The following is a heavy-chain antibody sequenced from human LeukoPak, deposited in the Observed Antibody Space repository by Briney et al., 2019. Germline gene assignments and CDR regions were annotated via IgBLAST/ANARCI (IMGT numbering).Heavy chain of an antibody. J-gene: IGHJ4*02. CDR2: ILYDGSNK. D-gene: IGHD2-2*01. CDR3: ARDVSLVPARPSGPDY. CDR1: GFTFRSYA. V-gene: IGHV3-30-3*01. Sequence: GGSLRLSCAASGFTFRSYAMHWVRQAPSKGLEWVAVILYDGSNKYYADSVKGRFTISRDNSKNTLYLQMNSLRAEDTAVYYCARDVSLVPARPSGPDYWGQGTLVTVSS.